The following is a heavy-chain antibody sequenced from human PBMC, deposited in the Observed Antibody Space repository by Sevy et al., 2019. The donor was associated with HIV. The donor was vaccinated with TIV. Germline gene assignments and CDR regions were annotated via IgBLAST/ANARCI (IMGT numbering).Heavy chain of an antibody. D-gene: IGHD3-22*01. J-gene: IGHJ4*02. V-gene: IGHV3-48*01. CDR2: ISGSGTTI. CDR3: ARDPAYFDSSGYYDY. CDR1: GLKFSSYS. Sequence: GGSLRLCCAASGLKFSSYSMNWVRQAPGKGLECLSYISGSGTTIYYADSVKGRSTISRDSVKNSLYLQMNSLKAEDTAVYYCARDPAYFDSSGYYDYWGQGFQVTVSS.